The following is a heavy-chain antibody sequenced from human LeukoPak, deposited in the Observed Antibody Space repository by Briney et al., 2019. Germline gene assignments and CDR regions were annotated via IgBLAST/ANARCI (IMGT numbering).Heavy chain of an antibody. V-gene: IGHV3-23*01. Sequence: GGSLRLSCAASGFTFSSYAMSWVRQAPGKGLEWVSAISGSGGSTYYADSVKGRFTISRDNSKNTPYLQMNSLRAEDTAVHYCAKDPGNGRWLQGNWFDPWGQGTLVTVSS. CDR2: ISGSGGST. CDR1: GFTFSSYA. D-gene: IGHD5-24*01. CDR3: AKDPGNGRWLQGNWFDP. J-gene: IGHJ5*02.